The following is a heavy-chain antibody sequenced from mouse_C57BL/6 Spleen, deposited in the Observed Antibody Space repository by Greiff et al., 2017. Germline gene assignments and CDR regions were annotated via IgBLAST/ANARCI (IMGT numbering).Heavy chain of an antibody. D-gene: IGHD2-1*01. CDR1: GYTFTSYW. Sequence: VQLQQPGAELVKPGASVKLSCKASGYTFTSYWMHWVKQRPGQGLEWIGMIHPNSGSTNYNEKFKSKATLTVDKSSSTAYMQLSSLTSEDSAVYYCARDLGPRGYGIVVDYWGQGTTLTVSS. CDR3: ARDLGPRGYGIVVDY. CDR2: IHPNSGST. J-gene: IGHJ2*01. V-gene: IGHV1-64*01.